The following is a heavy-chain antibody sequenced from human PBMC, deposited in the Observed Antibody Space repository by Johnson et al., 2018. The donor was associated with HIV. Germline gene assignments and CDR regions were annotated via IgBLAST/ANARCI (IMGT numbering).Heavy chain of an antibody. Sequence: QVQLVESGGGLVQPVGSLRLSCTASGFTLSTYAMHWVRQAPGKGLEWVAVISSDGSNKYYVDSAKGRFTISRDNSRNTLYLQMNSLRVEDTAVYYCAKDPRYKYGGAFDIWGQGTMVTVSS. CDR3: AKDPRYKYGGAFDI. CDR1: GFTLSTYA. D-gene: IGHD3-16*01. CDR2: ISSDGSNK. J-gene: IGHJ3*02. V-gene: IGHV3-30*18.